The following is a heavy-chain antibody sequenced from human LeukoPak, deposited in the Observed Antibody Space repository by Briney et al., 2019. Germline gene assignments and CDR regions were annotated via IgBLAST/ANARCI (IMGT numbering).Heavy chain of an antibody. Sequence: PSETLSLTCAVYGGSFSGYYWSWIRQPPGKGLEWIGEINHSGSTNYNPSLESRVTISVDTSKNQFSLRLNYLTAADTAVYYCAKDGPIGPWGQGTLVTVSS. CDR3: AKDGPIGP. V-gene: IGHV4-34*01. CDR2: INHSGST. CDR1: GGSFSGYY. D-gene: IGHD2-15*01. J-gene: IGHJ4*02.